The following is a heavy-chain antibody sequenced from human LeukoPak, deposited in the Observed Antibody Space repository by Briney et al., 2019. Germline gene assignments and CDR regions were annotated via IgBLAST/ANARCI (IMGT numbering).Heavy chain of an antibody. CDR2: ISSSSDTI. Sequence: GGSLRLSCAASGFTFSSYSMNWVRQAPGEGLEWVSYISSSSDTIYYADSVKGRFTVSRDNAKNSLYLQMNGLRAEDTAVYYCASPVSYDSSGPDYWGQGTLVTVSS. CDR3: ASPVSYDSSGPDY. CDR1: GFTFSSYS. J-gene: IGHJ4*02. V-gene: IGHV3-48*01. D-gene: IGHD3-22*01.